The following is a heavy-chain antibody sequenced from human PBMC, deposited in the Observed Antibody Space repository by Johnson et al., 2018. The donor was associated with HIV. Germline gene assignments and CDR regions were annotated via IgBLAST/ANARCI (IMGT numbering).Heavy chain of an antibody. D-gene: IGHD6-6*01. CDR3: ARRGYSSSGGVFDI. J-gene: IGHJ3*02. CDR2: ISYDGSNK. V-gene: IGHV3-30*04. Sequence: QVQLVESGGGVVQPGRSLRLSCAASGFTFSSYAMHWVRQAPGKGLEWVAVISYDGSNKYYADSVKGRFTISRDNSKNTLYLQMNSLRAEDTAVYYCARRGYSSSGGVFDIWGQGTMVTVSS. CDR1: GFTFSSYA.